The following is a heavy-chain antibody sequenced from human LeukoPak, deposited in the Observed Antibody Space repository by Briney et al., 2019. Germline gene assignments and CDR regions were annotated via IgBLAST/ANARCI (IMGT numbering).Heavy chain of an antibody. CDR2: IYPGDSDT. J-gene: IGHJ4*02. D-gene: IGHD3-10*01. CDR1: GYSFTSYW. CDR3: ARLPVGYYGSGSYLTQFDY. Sequence: GESLKISCKGSGYSFTSYWIGWVRQTPGKGLEWMGIIYPGDSDTRYSPSFQGQVTISADKSISTAYLQWSSLKASDTAMYYCARLPVGYYGSGSYLTQFDYWGQGTLVTVSS. V-gene: IGHV5-51*01.